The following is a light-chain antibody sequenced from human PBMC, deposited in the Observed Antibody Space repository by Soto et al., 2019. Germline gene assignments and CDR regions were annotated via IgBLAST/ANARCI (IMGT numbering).Light chain of an antibody. J-gene: IGKJ5*01. CDR2: GAS. CDR1: QNIRSN. Sequence: EIVMTQSPATLSVSPGERATLSCRASQNIRSNLAWYQQKPGQAPRLLIYGASTRATGIPARFSGSGSGTEFTLTISSLQSEDFAVYFCQQYNNWPLAFGQGTRLET. V-gene: IGKV3-15*01. CDR3: QQYNNWPLA.